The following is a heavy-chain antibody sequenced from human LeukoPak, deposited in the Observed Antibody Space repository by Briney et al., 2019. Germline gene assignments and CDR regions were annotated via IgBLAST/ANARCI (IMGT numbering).Heavy chain of an antibody. J-gene: IGHJ4*02. Sequence: ASVKVSCKASGYTFTSYDFNWGRQATGQRPEWMGWMSPNSGDTGYAQKFQDRVTMTRNTSISTAYMELSSLRSDDTAVYYCARGPPNWGYDYWGPGTLVTVSS. D-gene: IGHD7-27*01. CDR3: ARGPPNWGYDY. V-gene: IGHV1-8*01. CDR1: GYTFTSYD. CDR2: MSPNSGDT.